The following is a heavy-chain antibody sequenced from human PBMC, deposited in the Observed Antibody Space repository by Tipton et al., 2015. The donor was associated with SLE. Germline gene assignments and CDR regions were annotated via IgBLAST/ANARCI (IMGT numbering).Heavy chain of an antibody. Sequence: TLSLTCSVSGGSISNYYWSWIRQPPGKGLEWLGYISYIGSTNYNPSHKSRVTISLDTSKSQFSLNLRSVTAADTAFYYCARVFWRYDSGGPLGGFDLWGQGAMVTVSS. CDR1: GGSISNYY. D-gene: IGHD3-22*01. J-gene: IGHJ3*01. CDR2: ISYIGST. CDR3: ARVFWRYDSGGPLGGFDL. V-gene: IGHV4-59*08.